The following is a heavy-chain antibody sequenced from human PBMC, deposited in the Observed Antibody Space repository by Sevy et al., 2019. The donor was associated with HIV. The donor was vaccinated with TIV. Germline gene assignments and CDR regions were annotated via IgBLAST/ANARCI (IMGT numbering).Heavy chain of an antibody. CDR2: INPNSGGT. D-gene: IGHD3-22*01. Sequence: ASVKVSCKASGYTFTGYYMHWVRQAPGQGLEWMGWINPNSGGTNYARKFQGRVTMTRDTSISTAYMELGRLRSDDTAVNYCARLYYYDSSGYSAPTSDAFDIWGQGTMVTVSS. J-gene: IGHJ3*02. CDR3: ARLYYYDSSGYSAPTSDAFDI. CDR1: GYTFTGYY. V-gene: IGHV1-2*02.